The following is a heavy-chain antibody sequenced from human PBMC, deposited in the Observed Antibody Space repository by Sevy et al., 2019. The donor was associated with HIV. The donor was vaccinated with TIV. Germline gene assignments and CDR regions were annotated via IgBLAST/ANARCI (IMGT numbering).Heavy chain of an antibody. CDR1: GFTFRSFS. CDR3: ARDAARVIVPTAGFDS. D-gene: IGHD1-1*01. J-gene: IGHJ5*01. CDR2: IWYDGRTE. V-gene: IGHV3-33*01. Sequence: GGSLRLSCVASGFTFRSFSMHWVRQAPGKGLEWVAAIWYDGRTERYADSVQGRFTISRDNSKKTLYLQMTSLRDEDTAIYYCARDAARVIVPTAGFDSWGQGTLVTVSS.